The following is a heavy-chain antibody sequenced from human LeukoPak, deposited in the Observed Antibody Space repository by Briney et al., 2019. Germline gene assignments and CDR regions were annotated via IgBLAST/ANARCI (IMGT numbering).Heavy chain of an antibody. CDR1: GYSISSGYY. V-gene: IGHV4-38-2*02. D-gene: IGHD6-13*01. CDR3: ARSSRSWPNFDY. Sequence: PSETLSLTCTVSGYSISSGYYWGWIRQPPGKGLERIGSIYHSGSTYYNPSLKSRVTMSVDTSKNQFSLKLSSVTAADTAVYYCARSSRSWPNFDYWGQGTLVTVSS. J-gene: IGHJ4*02. CDR2: IYHSGST.